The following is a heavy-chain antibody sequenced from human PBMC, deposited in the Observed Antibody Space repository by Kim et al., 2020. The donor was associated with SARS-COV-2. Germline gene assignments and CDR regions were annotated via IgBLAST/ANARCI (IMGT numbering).Heavy chain of an antibody. Sequence: YADSVKGRFTISRDNAKNSLDLQMNSLRAEDTAVYYCARARGGVTGAFDIWGQGTMVTVSS. V-gene: IGHV3-21*01. D-gene: IGHD5-18*01. J-gene: IGHJ3*02. CDR3: ARARGGVTGAFDI.